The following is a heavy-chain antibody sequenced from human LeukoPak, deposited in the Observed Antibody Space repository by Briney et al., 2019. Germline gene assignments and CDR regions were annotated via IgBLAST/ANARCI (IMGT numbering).Heavy chain of an antibody. CDR1: GVSISSYY. CDR2: TYTSGST. Sequence: PSETLSLTCTVSGVSISSYYWSWIRQPAGKGLEWIGRTYTSGSTNYNPSLKSRVTMSVDTSKNQFSLKLSSVTAADTAVYYCASSYSGNYYVFDYWGQGTLVTVSS. CDR3: ASSYSGNYYVFDY. J-gene: IGHJ4*02. V-gene: IGHV4-4*07. D-gene: IGHD1-26*01.